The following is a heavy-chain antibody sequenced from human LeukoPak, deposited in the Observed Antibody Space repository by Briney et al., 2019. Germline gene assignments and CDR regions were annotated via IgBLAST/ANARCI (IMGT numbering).Heavy chain of an antibody. CDR2: INHSGNT. CDR1: IESFSGHY. D-gene: IGHD3-22*01. Sequence: SETLSLTCAVYIESFSGHYWSWIRQPPGKGLEWIGEINHSGNTNYNPSLKSRVTISVDTSKNQFSLKMSSVTAADTAVYYCARHVHVSMIFAILSDYFDYWGRGTLVSVSS. J-gene: IGHJ4*02. CDR3: ARHVHVSMIFAILSDYFDY. V-gene: IGHV4-34*01.